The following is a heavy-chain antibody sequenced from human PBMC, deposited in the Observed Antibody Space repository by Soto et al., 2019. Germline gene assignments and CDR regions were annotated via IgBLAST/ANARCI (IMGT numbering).Heavy chain of an antibody. CDR3: ARDEPRYYEGKDEYLYCYGMDV. V-gene: IGHV1-18*01. CDR2: ISVSNGKT. CDR1: GYSFSTYG. D-gene: IGHD3-16*01. J-gene: IGHJ6*02. Sequence: QVQLVQSGAELKKPGASVKVSCKASGYSFSTYGISWVRQAPGQGFEWVGWISVSNGKTKLAEKFQGRVTVTTDTSTSTAHMDLRSLRSDDTAVYYCARDEPRYYEGKDEYLYCYGMDVWGQGTAVTVS.